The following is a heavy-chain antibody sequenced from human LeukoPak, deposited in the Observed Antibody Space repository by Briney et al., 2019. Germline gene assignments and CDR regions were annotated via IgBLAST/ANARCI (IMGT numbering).Heavy chain of an antibody. CDR3: AGGGGLDV. J-gene: IGHJ6*02. CDR2: INHNGNVN. CDR1: GLTFSSYW. V-gene: IGHV3-7*03. D-gene: IGHD3-16*01. Sequence: GGSLRLSCAASGLTFSSYWMNWARQAPGKGLEWVASINHNGNVNYYVDSVKGRFTISRDNAKNSLYLQMSNLRAEDTAVYFCAGGGGLDVWGQGATVTVSS.